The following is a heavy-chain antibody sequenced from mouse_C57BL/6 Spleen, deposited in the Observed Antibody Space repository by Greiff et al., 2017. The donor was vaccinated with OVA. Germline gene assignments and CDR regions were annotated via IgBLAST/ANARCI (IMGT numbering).Heavy chain of an antibody. CDR3: ARRGNWGYYFDY. J-gene: IGHJ2*01. CDR1: GYAFSSSW. CDR2: IYPGDGDT. D-gene: IGHD4-1*01. Sequence: QVQLKQSGPELVKPGASVKISCKASGYAFSSSWMNWVKQRPGKGLEWIGRIYPGDGDTNYNGKFKGKATLTADKSSSTAYMQLSSLTSEDSAVYVCARRGNWGYYFDYWGQGTTLTVSS. V-gene: IGHV1-82*01.